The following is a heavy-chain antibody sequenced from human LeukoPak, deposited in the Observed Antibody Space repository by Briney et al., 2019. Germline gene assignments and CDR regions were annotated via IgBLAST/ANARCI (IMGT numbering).Heavy chain of an antibody. Sequence: SETLSLTCTVSVGSIGSGCCSWGWQPPGKGLEWIGYIYYSGTTNYNPSLKSRVTISVDTSKNQFSLKLSSVTAADTAIYYCAELLRIGFFEEVEPWGQGTLVTVSS. V-gene: IGHV4-59*01. CDR2: IYYSGTT. CDR3: AELLRIGFFEEVEP. CDR1: VGSIGSGC. D-gene: IGHD1-26*01. J-gene: IGHJ5*02.